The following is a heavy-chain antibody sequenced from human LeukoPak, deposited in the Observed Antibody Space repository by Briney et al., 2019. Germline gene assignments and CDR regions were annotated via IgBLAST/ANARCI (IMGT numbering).Heavy chain of an antibody. Sequence: ASVKVSCKASGYTFTGYYMHWVRQAPGQGLEWMGWISAYNGNTNYAQKLQGRVTMTTDTSTSTAYMELRSLRSDDTAVYYCARESSFGGVPIDYWGQGTLVTVSS. D-gene: IGHD3-16*01. CDR2: ISAYNGNT. CDR3: ARESSFGGVPIDY. CDR1: GYTFTGYY. J-gene: IGHJ4*02. V-gene: IGHV1-18*04.